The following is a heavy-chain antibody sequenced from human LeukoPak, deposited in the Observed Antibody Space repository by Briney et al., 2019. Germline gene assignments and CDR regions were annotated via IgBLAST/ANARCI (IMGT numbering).Heavy chain of an antibody. V-gene: IGHV5-51*01. CDR3: ARHEIYYYGSGSSPQEFDY. D-gene: IGHD3-10*01. J-gene: IGHJ4*02. CDR1: GYRFAGYW. Sequence: GESLKISCKGSGYRFAGYWIGWVRQMPGKGLEWMGIIYPGDSDTRYSPSFQGQVTISVDKSISTAYLQWSSLKASDTAMYYCARHEIYYYGSGSSPQEFDYWGQGTLVTVSS. CDR2: IYPGDSDT.